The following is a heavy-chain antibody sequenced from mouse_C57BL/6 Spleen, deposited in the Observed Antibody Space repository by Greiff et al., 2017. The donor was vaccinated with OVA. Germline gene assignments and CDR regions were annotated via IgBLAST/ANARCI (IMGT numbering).Heavy chain of an antibody. Sequence: QVQLQQSGAELVRPGTSVKVSCKASGYAFTNYLIEWVKQRPGQGLEWIGVINPGSGGTNYNEKFKGKATLTADKSSSTVYMQLSSLTSEDSAVYFCARERYGSFYAMDYWGQGTSVTVSS. CDR3: ARERYGSFYAMDY. V-gene: IGHV1-54*01. J-gene: IGHJ4*01. D-gene: IGHD1-1*01. CDR1: GYAFTNYL. CDR2: INPGSGGT.